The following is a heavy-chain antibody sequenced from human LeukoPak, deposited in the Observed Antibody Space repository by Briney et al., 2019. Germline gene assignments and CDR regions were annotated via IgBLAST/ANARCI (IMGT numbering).Heavy chain of an antibody. CDR3: AIDLILPAAGYFQH. V-gene: IGHV1-18*03. Sequence: ASVKVSFKASGYTFTSYGISWVRQAPGQGLEWMVWISAYNGNTNYAHMLHGRVTMTTDTSTITAYMDLSTLRIDDMAVSYSAIDLILPAAGYFQHWGQGTRVTVSS. D-gene: IGHD2-2*01. J-gene: IGHJ1*01. CDR1: GYTFTSYG. CDR2: ISAYNGNT.